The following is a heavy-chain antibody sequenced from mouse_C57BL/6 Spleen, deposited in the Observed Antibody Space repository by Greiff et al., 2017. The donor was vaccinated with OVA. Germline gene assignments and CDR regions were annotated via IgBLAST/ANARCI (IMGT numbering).Heavy chain of an antibody. D-gene: IGHD1-1*01. CDR1: GYTFTSYW. CDR3: ARDYYGSTNYAMDY. J-gene: IGHJ4*01. Sequence: VQLQQPGAELVKPGASVKLSCKASGYTFTSYWMHWVKQRPGQGLEWIGMIHPNSGSTNYNEKFKSKATLTVDKSSSTAYMQLSSLTSEDSAVYYCARDYYGSTNYAMDYWGQGTSVTVSS. CDR2: IHPNSGST. V-gene: IGHV1-64*01.